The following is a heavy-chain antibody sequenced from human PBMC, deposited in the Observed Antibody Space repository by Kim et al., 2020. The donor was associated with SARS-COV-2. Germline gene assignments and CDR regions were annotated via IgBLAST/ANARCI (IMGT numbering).Heavy chain of an antibody. V-gene: IGHV3-66*01. D-gene: IGHD3-22*01. J-gene: IGHJ3*02. Sequence: ADTVKGRLTISGDNSKNTLYLQMNSLRAEDTAVYYCARDSLTMIVGAFDIWGQGTMVTVSS. CDR3: ARDSLTMIVGAFDI.